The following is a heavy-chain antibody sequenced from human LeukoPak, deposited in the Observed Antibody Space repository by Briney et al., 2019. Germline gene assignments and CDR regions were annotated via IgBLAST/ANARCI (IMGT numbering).Heavy chain of an antibody. CDR2: ISYDGSNK. CDR3: ARNEA. J-gene: IGHJ5*02. Sequence: GGSLTLSCAASGFTFSSYGMHWVRQAPGKGLEGVAVISYDGSNKYYADSVKGRFTISRDNSKNTLYLQMNSLRDEDTAVYYCARNEAWGQGTLVTVSS. CDR1: GFTFSSYG. V-gene: IGHV3-30*03.